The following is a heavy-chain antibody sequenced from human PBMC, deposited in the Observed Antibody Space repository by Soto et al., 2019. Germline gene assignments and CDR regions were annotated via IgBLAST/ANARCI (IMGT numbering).Heavy chain of an antibody. Sequence: EVQVVESGGGLVKPGGSLRLSCVFSGFTFVTYTMNWVRQAPGKGLEGVSSINGRSNYVYYADSVKGGFTFSRDNAKNSLYLQMNRLRAEDTAIYYCAREDGVVGSSSAFDHWGLGTLVTVSS. CDR1: GFTFVTYT. CDR3: AREDGVVGSSSAFDH. V-gene: IGHV3-21*01. J-gene: IGHJ4*02. D-gene: IGHD1-26*01. CDR2: INGRSNYV.